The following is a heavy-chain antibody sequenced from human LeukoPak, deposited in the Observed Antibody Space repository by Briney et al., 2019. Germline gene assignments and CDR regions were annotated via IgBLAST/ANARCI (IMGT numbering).Heavy chain of an antibody. CDR2: INPNSGGT. CDR3: ARDTPSIRGVIIKEDLNFDY. Sequence: ASVKVSCKASGYTFTGYYMHWVRQAPGQGLEGMGWINPNSGGTNYAQKFRGRVTMTRDTSISTAYMELSRMRSDDTAVYYCARDTPSIRGVIIKEDLNFDYWGQGTLVTVSS. J-gene: IGHJ4*02. V-gene: IGHV1-2*02. CDR1: GYTFTGYY. D-gene: IGHD3-10*01.